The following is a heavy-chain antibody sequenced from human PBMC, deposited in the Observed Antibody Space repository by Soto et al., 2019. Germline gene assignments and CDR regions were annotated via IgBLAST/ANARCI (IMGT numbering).Heavy chain of an antibody. CDR2: ISYDGSNK. J-gene: IGHJ4*02. D-gene: IGHD6-13*01. CDR1: GFTFSSYG. V-gene: IGHV3-30*18. CDR3: AKDGSSWYASFSFDY. Sequence: HPGGSLRLSCAASGFTFSSYGMHWVRQAPGKGLEWVAVISYDGSNKYYADSVKGRFTISRDNSKNTLHLQMNSLRAEDTAVYYCAKDGSSWYASFSFDYWGQGTLVTVSS.